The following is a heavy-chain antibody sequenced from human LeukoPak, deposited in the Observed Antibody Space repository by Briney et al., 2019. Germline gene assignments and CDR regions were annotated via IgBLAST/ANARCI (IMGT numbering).Heavy chain of an antibody. V-gene: IGHV1-46*01. J-gene: IGHJ6*02. CDR2: INSSGGTT. CDR3: ATYSSSWDYYYYYGMDV. D-gene: IGHD6-13*01. Sequence: ASVKVSCKASGYTFTSYAMNWVRQAPGQGLEWMGIINSSGGTTSYAQKFQGRVAMTRDTSTSTVYMELSSLRSEDTAVYYCATYSSSWDYYYYYGMDVWGQGTTVTVSS. CDR1: GYTFTSYA.